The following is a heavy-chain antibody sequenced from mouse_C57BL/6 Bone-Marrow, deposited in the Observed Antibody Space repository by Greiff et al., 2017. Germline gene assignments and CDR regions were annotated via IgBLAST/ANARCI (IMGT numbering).Heavy chain of an antibody. V-gene: IGHV1-82*01. D-gene: IGHD1-1*01. CDR2: IYPGDGDT. CDR3: ASYGRAWFAY. Sequence: VQVVESGPELVKPGASVKISCKASGYAFSSSWMNWVKQRPGKGLEWIGRIYPGDGDTNYNGKFKGKATLTADKSSSTAYMQLSSLTSEDSAVYFCASYGRAWFAYWGQGTLVTVSA. J-gene: IGHJ3*01. CDR1: GYAFSSSW.